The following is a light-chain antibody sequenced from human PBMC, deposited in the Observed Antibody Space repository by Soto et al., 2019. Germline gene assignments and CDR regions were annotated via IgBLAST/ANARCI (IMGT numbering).Light chain of an antibody. CDR2: EVS. V-gene: IGLV2-14*01. CDR1: SSDVGTYNY. CDR3: SAYTSSLTLYV. Sequence: QSVLTQPASVSGSPGQSITISCTGTSSDVGTYNYVSWYQQHSGKAPKLMIYEVSNRPSGVSNRFSGSTSGNTASLTISGLQAEDEADYYCSAYTSSLTLYVFGSGTKLTVL. J-gene: IGLJ1*01.